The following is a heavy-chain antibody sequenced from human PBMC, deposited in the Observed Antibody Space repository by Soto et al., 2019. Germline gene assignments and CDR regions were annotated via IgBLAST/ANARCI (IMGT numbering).Heavy chain of an antibody. D-gene: IGHD3-10*01. CDR1: GFTFSNYA. CDR3: AKDGFVSGRPSPFDY. CDR2: ISGSGGST. J-gene: IGHJ4*02. Sequence: GGSLRLSCAASGFTFSNYAMSWVRQAPGKWLEWVSAISGSGGSTYFVDSVKGRFTISRDNSKNTLYLQMNSLRAEDTAVYYCAKDGFVSGRPSPFDYWGQGTLVTVSS. V-gene: IGHV3-23*01.